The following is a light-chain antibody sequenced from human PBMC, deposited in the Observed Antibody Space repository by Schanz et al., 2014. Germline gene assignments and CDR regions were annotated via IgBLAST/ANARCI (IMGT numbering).Light chain of an antibody. J-gene: IGLJ1*01. CDR1: SSDIGDHNY. CDR2: DVS. CDR3: CSFAGSAFV. Sequence: QSALTQPASVSGSPGQSITISCTGTSSDIGDHNYVSWYRQHPGKAPQLIIYDVSSRPSGVSDRFSGSNSGNAASLTVSGLQAEDEADYYCCSFAGSAFVFGTGTKLTVL. V-gene: IGLV2-14*01.